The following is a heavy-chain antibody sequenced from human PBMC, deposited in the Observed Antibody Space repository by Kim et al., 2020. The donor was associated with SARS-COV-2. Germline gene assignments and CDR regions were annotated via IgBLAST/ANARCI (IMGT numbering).Heavy chain of an antibody. J-gene: IGHJ5*02. CDR2: GGAK. CDR3: AGHDWFDP. V-gene: IGHV3-66*04. Sequence: GGAKFYADSVKGRVTISRGSSKKTLYLQMTGLRVEDTAVYYCAGHDWFDPWGQGTLVTVSS.